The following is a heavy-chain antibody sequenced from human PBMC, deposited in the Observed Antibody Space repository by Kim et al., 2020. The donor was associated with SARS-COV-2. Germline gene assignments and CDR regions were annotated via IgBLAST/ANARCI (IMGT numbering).Heavy chain of an antibody. Sequence: SETLSLTCAVYGGSFSGYYWSWIRQPPGKGREWIGEINHSGRTNYNPSLKSRVTISVDTSKNQFSLKLSSVTAADTAVYYCARGDRGSGSYYNRGPYYYGMDVWGQGTTVTVSS. V-gene: IGHV4-34*01. CDR2: INHSGRT. CDR3: ARGDRGSGSYYNRGPYYYGMDV. D-gene: IGHD3-10*01. J-gene: IGHJ6*02. CDR1: GGSFSGYY.